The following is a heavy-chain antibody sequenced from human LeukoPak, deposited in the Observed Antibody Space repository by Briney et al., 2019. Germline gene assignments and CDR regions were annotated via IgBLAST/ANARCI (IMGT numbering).Heavy chain of an antibody. J-gene: IGHJ3*02. CDR3: ASSSTREKAFDI. CDR2: IGTAGDT. CDR1: GFTFSSYD. Sequence: PGGSLRLFCSASGFTFSSYDMHWVRQATGKGLELVSAIGTAGDTYYPGSVKGRFTISRENAKNSLYLQMNSLRAGDTAVYYCASSSTREKAFDIWGQGTMVTVSS. V-gene: IGHV3-13*01. D-gene: IGHD2-15*01.